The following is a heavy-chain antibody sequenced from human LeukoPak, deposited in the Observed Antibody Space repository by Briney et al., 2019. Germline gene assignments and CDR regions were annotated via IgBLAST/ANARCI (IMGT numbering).Heavy chain of an antibody. D-gene: IGHD3-3*01. V-gene: IGHV4-59*01. CDR2: IYYSGTP. CDR1: GRSLSSYY. Sequence: PSETRSLTCTVAGRSLSSYYWSWIRQPPGEVREWSGSIYYSGTPNYNPSLRSRVTLSVNTSTNQFSLKLGSVTVAATPVIYGAGGTIFGVVNTFDYWGQGTLVTVSS. CDR3: AGGTIFGVVNTFDY. J-gene: IGHJ4*02.